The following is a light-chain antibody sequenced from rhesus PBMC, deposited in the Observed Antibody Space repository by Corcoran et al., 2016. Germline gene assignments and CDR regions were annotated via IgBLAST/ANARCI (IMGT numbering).Light chain of an antibody. CDR2: AAS. V-gene: IGKV1S12*01. CDR3: QHYYDNPLT. CDR1: QNIYSN. Sequence: DIQMTQSPSALSASVGDRVTISCRASQNIYSNLAWYQQKPGKAPKLLIYAASSLQTGIPSRFSGSGSGTDFTLTISSLQPEYSAAYYCQHYYDNPLTFGGGTKVEIK. J-gene: IGKJ4*01.